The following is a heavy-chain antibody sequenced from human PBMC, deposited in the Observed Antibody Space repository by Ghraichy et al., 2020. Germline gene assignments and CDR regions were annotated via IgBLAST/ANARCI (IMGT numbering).Heavy chain of an antibody. J-gene: IGHJ4*02. CDR1: GFTFTSSA. V-gene: IGHV1-58*01. Sequence: SVKVSCKASGFTFTSSAVQWVRQARGQRLEWIGWIVVGSGNTNYAQKFQERVTITRDMSTSTAYMELSSLRSEDTAVYYCAADHLSSAGAPFDYWGQGTLVTVSS. D-gene: IGHD6-13*01. CDR2: IVVGSGNT. CDR3: AADHLSSAGAPFDY.